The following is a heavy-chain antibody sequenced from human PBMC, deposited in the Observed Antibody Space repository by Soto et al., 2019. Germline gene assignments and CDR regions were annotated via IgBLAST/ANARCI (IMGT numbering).Heavy chain of an antibody. CDR1: VGTFSSYT. J-gene: IGHJ4*02. CDR3: ARERRSYCSRGSCYFEY. D-gene: IGHD2-15*01. V-gene: IGHV1-69*08. Sequence: QVQLVQSGADVKKPGSSVKVSCKASVGTFSSYTISSVRQAPGQGLEWIGRIIPILGIANYAQKFHGRVTITAEKSTSTASMELSRLRSENTAMYYCARERRSYCSRGSCYFEYCGRGTMVTVSS. CDR2: IIPILGIA.